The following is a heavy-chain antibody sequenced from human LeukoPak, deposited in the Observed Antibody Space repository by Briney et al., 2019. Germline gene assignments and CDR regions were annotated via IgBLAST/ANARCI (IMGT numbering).Heavy chain of an antibody. V-gene: IGHV3-23*01. CDR3: ARGLSSG. J-gene: IGHJ4*02. CDR1: GFTFNNYA. CDR2: ISGSGGNT. D-gene: IGHD6-19*01. Sequence: GGSLRLSCAASGFTFNNYAMNWVRQAPGKGLEWVSSISGSGGNTYYADSVKGRFTISRDNAKNSLYLQMNSLRAEDTAVYYCARGLSSGWGQGTLVTVSS.